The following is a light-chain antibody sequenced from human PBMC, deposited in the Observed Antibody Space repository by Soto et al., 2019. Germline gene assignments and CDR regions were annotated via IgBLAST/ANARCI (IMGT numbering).Light chain of an antibody. V-gene: IGLV1-44*01. CDR2: SNI. CDR1: FSDIGSNS. Sequence: QSVLTQPPSASGAPGQRVTISCSGTFSDIGSNSVNWYQQLPGTAPQLVIYSNIERPSGVPDRFSGSKSGTSASLAISGLQSEDEADYYCSTWDDSLSAPVFGGGTKVTVL. J-gene: IGLJ3*02. CDR3: STWDDSLSAPV.